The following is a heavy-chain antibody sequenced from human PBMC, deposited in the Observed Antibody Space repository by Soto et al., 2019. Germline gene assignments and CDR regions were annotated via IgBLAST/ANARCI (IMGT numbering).Heavy chain of an antibody. CDR1: GLSFNIYW. CDR2: INSDGSHT. V-gene: IGHV3-74*01. J-gene: IGHJ6*02. CDR3: AGGMAGLDV. Sequence: EVQLVESGGGLVQPGGSLRLSCAASGLSFNIYWMHWVRQVPGKGLVWLARINSDGSHTIYVDSVKGRFTISRDNAKKTVFLQMDSLRDEDKGVYYCAGGMAGLDVWGQGTTVTVSS.